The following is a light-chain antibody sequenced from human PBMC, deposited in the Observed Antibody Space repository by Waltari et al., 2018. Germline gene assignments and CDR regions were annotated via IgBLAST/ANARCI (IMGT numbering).Light chain of an antibody. Sequence: QSALTQPPSVSGSLGQSVPISCSGTSRDVGFYKFFSWYRQHPDKVPKLLIFDVTKRHSGVPDRFSASKSGNTASLTISGLQADDEGDYYCCSYADTYGFLFGTGTTVTVL. CDR2: DVT. J-gene: IGLJ1*01. V-gene: IGLV2-11*01. CDR3: CSYADTYGFL. CDR1: SRDVGFYKF.